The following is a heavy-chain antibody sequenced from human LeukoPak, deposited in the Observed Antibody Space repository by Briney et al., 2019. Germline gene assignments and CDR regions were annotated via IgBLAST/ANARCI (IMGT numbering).Heavy chain of an antibody. J-gene: IGHJ5*02. Sequence: ASVKVSCKASGYTFTSYGISWVRQAPGQGLEWMGWISAYNGNTNYAQKLQGRVTMTTDTSTSTAYMELSSLRSEDTAVYYCAAGIAAASDWFDPWGQGTLVTVSS. CDR3: AAGIAAASDWFDP. CDR2: ISAYNGNT. D-gene: IGHD6-13*01. V-gene: IGHV1-18*01. CDR1: GYTFTSYG.